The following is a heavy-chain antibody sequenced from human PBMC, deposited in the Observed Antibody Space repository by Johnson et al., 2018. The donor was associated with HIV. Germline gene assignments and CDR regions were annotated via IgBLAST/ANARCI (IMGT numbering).Heavy chain of an antibody. J-gene: IGHJ3*02. D-gene: IGHD3-16*01. CDR1: GFTFDEYV. CDR2: ISWKSGNT. V-gene: IGHV3-9*01. Sequence: VQLVESGGGWVQPGRSLRVSCAASGFTFDEYVIHWVRQAPGKGLEWVSGISWKSGNTGYADSVKGRFTISRDNAKNSLYLQMNSLRAEDTAVYYCARDMSDSAWGDAFDIWGQGTMVTVSP. CDR3: ARDMSDSAWGDAFDI.